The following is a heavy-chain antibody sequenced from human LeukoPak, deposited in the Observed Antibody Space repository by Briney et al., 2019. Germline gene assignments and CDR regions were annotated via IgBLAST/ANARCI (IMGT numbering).Heavy chain of an antibody. V-gene: IGHV3-30-3*01. J-gene: IGHJ4*02. Sequence: GRSLRLSCAASGFTFSSYAMHWVRQAPGKGLEWVAVISYDGSNKYYADSVKGRFTISRDNSKNTLYLQMNSLRAEDTAVYYCARSYPYDYWGQGTLVTVSS. CDR3: ARSYPYDY. D-gene: IGHD1-26*01. CDR1: GFTFSSYA. CDR2: ISYDGSNK.